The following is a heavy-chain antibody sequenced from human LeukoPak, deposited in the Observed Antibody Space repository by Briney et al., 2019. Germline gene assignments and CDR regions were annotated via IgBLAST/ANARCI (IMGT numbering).Heavy chain of an antibody. Sequence: PGGSLRLSCAASGFTFSSYSMNWVRQAPGTGLEWVSYISSSSSTIYYADSVKGRFTISRDNAKNSLYLQMNSLRAEDTAVYYCARDPGPYQWLTTFDYWGQGTLVTVSS. D-gene: IGHD6-19*01. J-gene: IGHJ4*02. CDR2: ISSSSSTI. CDR3: ARDPGPYQWLTTFDY. CDR1: GFTFSSYS. V-gene: IGHV3-48*04.